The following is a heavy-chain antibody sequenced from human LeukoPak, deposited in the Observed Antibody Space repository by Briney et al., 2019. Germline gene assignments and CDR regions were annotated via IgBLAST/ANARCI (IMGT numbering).Heavy chain of an antibody. J-gene: IGHJ4*02. CDR2: IYYSGST. Sequence: PSETLSLTCTVSGGSISSYYWSWIRQPPGKGLEWIGYIYYSGSTNYNPSLKSRVTISVDTSKNQFSLKLSSVTAADTAVYYCARLTYNSGRYHFDYWGQGTLVTVSS. CDR3: ARLTYNSGRYHFDY. V-gene: IGHV4-59*08. CDR1: GGSISSYY. D-gene: IGHD5-18*01.